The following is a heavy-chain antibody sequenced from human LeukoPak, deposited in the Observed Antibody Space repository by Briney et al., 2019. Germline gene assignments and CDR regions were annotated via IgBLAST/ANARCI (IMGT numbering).Heavy chain of an antibody. CDR2: IYTSGST. J-gene: IGHJ4*02. CDR3: GRVASSSWSIDY. CDR1: GGSISNYY. Sequence: PSGTLSLTCTVSGGSISNYYWSWIRQPAGKGLEWIGRIYTSGSTNYNPSLKSRVTMSLDTSKNQFSLKLSSVTAADTAVYYCGRVASSSWSIDYWGQGTLVTVSS. D-gene: IGHD6-13*01. V-gene: IGHV4-4*07.